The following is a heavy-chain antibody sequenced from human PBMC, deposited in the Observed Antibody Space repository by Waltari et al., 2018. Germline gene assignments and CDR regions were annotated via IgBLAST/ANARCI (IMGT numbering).Heavy chain of an antibody. CDR1: GGTFSSYA. V-gene: IGHV1-69*13. CDR2: IITSFGTA. Sequence: QVQLVQSGAEVKKPGSSVKVSCKASGGTFSSYAISWVRQAPGQGLEWMGGIITSFGTANYAQKFQGRVTMTADKSTSTAYMELSSLRSEDTAVYYWARGIVLSGSYQFDYWGQGTLVTVSS. J-gene: IGHJ4*02. D-gene: IGHD1-26*01. CDR3: ARGIVLSGSYQFDY.